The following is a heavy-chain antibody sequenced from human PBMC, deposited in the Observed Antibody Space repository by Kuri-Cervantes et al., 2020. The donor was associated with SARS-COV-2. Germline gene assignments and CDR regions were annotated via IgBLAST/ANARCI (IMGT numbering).Heavy chain of an antibody. Sequence: SVKVSCKASGGTFSSYAISWVRQAPGQGLEWMGGISPIFGTANYAQKFQGRVTITADKSTSTASMELSNLRSEDTAVYYCARYYYCSGSYPPFDYWGQGTLVTVSS. J-gene: IGHJ4*02. CDR2: ISPIFGTA. CDR1: GGTFSSYA. CDR3: ARYYYCSGSYPPFDY. V-gene: IGHV1-69*06. D-gene: IGHD3-10*01.